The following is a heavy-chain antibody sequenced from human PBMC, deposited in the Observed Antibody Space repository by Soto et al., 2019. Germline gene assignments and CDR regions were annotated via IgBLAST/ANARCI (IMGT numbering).Heavy chain of an antibody. V-gene: IGHV1-46*03. Sequence: ASVKVSCKASGYTFINFYMHWVRQAPGQGLEWMGMINPNGGSTIYAQKFQGRVTVTRDTSTSTVYMELSSLTSEDTAVYYCARDEGVITFGGVIVWYLGQWGQGALVTVSS. D-gene: IGHD3-16*02. CDR1: GYTFINFY. CDR3: ARDEGVITFGGVIVWYLGQ. J-gene: IGHJ4*02. CDR2: INPNGGST.